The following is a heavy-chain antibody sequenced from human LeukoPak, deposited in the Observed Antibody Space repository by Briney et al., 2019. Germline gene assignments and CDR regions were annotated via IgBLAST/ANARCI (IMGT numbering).Heavy chain of an antibody. Sequence: PSETLSLTCTVSGYSISSGYYWGWIRQPPGKGLEWIGSIYHSGSTYYNPSLKSRVTISVDTSKNQFSLKLSSVTAADTAVYYCARDDLDVDIVATILGRDAFDIWGQGRMVTVSS. CDR2: IYHSGST. V-gene: IGHV4-38-2*02. J-gene: IGHJ3*02. D-gene: IGHD5-12*01. CDR3: ARDDLDVDIVATILGRDAFDI. CDR1: GYSISSGYY.